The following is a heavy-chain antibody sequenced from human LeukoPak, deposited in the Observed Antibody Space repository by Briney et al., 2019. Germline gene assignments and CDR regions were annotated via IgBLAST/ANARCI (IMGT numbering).Heavy chain of an antibody. Sequence: KPSETLSLTCTVSGGSISSYYWSWIRQPPGKGLEWIGYIYYSGSTNYNPSLESRVTISVDTSKNQFSLTLSSVTAADTAVYYCARHKSSGSYPLDYWGQGILVTVSS. CDR1: GGSISSYY. CDR2: IYYSGST. CDR3: ARHKSSGSYPLDY. J-gene: IGHJ4*02. D-gene: IGHD3-22*01. V-gene: IGHV4-59*08.